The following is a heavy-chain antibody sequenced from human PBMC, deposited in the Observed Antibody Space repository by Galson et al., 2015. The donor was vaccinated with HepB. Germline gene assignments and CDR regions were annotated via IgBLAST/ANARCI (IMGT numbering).Heavy chain of an antibody. CDR3: VREGGYDYFWGTYSGAYFES. V-gene: IGHV3-21*06. D-gene: IGHD3-16*01. CDR2: ITRTGNSI. CDR1: GFSFTRYA. J-gene: IGHJ4*02. Sequence: SLRLSCAASGFSFTRYAMTWVRQTPGKGLEWVSSITRTGNSINYADSVKGRFTVSRDNSKNFLYLQMSSLRVEDTAVYYCVREGGYDYFWGTYSGAYFESWGQGARVTVS.